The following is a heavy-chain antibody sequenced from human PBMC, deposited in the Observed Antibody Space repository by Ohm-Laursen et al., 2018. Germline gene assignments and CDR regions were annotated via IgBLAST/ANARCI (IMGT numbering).Heavy chain of an antibody. CDR3: TRGKSMDV. J-gene: IGHJ6*02. V-gene: IGHV3-7*01. CDR2: IKLDGSEI. Sequence: GSLRLSCAASGFTFRNYWMTWVRQAPGKGLEWVANIKLDGSEIYYVDSVKGRFTISRENAKNSLSLQMNSLRAEDTAVYYCTRGKSMDVWGQGTTVTVSS. CDR1: GFTFRNYW.